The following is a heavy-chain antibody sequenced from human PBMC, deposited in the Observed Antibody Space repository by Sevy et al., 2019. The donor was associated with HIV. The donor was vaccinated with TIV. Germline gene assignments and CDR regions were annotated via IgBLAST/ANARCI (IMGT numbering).Heavy chain of an antibody. Sequence: GGSLRLSCAASGFIFNNYDMYWIRQAPGKGLEWVATVSYDGADKDYADIVKGRFTISRDSSRSMLYLQMSSMRTEDTGVYFCAKDMVDCSGGTCYSGAVSPFESWGQGTLVTVSS. D-gene: IGHD2-15*01. J-gene: IGHJ4*02. V-gene: IGHV3-30*18. CDR1: GFIFNNYD. CDR2: VSYDGADK. CDR3: AKDMVDCSGGTCYSGAVSPFES.